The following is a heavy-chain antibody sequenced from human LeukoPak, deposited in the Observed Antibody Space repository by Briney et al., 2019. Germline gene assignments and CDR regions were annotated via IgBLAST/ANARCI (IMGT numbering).Heavy chain of an antibody. CDR3: AKTVVGAPTDAFDI. CDR1: DSTFSSYA. V-gene: IGHV3-23*01. J-gene: IGHJ3*02. CDR2: ISGSGGRL. Sequence: PGGSLRLSVEAPDSTFSSYAMTWFGQAPGRGLDGFSTISGSGGRLYYADSVKGRFTISRDNSKNTLYLQMNSLRAEDTATYYRAKTVVGAPTDAFDIWGQGTMVTVSS. D-gene: IGHD2-15*01.